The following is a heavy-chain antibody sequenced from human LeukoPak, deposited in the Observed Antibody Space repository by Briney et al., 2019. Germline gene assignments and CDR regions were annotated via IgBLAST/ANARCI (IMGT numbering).Heavy chain of an antibody. CDR1: GGSISSSNW. D-gene: IGHD2-21*02. V-gene: IGHV4-4*02. CDR3: ARRPAYCGGACPTGGAFDI. Sequence: SETLSLTCAVSGGSISSSNWWSWVRQPPGKGLEWIGEIYHSGSTNYNPSLKSRVTISVDTSKNHFSLKLSSVTAADTAVYYCARRPAYCGGACPTGGAFDIWGQGTMVTVSS. CDR2: IYHSGST. J-gene: IGHJ3*02.